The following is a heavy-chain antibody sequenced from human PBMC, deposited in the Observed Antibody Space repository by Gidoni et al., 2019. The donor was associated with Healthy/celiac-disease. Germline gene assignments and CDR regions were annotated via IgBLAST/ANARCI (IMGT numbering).Heavy chain of an antibody. V-gene: IGHV1-2*02. J-gene: IGHJ4*02. Sequence: QVQLVQSGAEVKKPGASVKVSCQASGYTSTGYYMHWVRRAPGQGLEWMGWINPNSGGTNYAQKFQGRVTMTRDTSISTAYMELSRLRSDDTAVYYCARTPEDSSGYDLDYWGQGTLVTVSS. CDR1: GYTSTGYY. D-gene: IGHD3-22*01. CDR2: INPNSGGT. CDR3: ARTPEDSSGYDLDY.